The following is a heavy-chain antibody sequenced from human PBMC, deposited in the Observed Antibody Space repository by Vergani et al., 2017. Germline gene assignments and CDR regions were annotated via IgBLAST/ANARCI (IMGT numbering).Heavy chain of an antibody. CDR3: TRXWAVVAAHNWFDP. J-gene: IGHJ5*02. V-gene: IGHV4-39*01. Sequence: QVQLQESCPGLVKPSETLALTCTVSNDSVSNTFYYLGWIRQTPGKGLECIWSIYYSGSTYYNPSLESRVTMSVDTSKSQFSLKLSSVTAADTAVYYCTRXWAVVAAHNWFDPWGQGTLVTVSS. CDR1: NDSVSNTFYY. CDR2: IYYSGST. D-gene: IGHD2-15*01.